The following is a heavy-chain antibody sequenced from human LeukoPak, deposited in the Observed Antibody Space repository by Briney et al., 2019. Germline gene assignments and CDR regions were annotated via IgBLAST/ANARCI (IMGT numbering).Heavy chain of an antibody. CDR3: ARDHIVVVTGAFDI. D-gene: IGHD2-21*02. Sequence: GGSLRLSCAASGFTFSSYSMNWVRQAPGKGLEWVSSISSSSSYIYYADSVKGRFTISRDNAKNSLYLQMNSLRAEDTAVYYCARDHIVVVTGAFDIWGQGTMVTVSS. J-gene: IGHJ3*02. V-gene: IGHV3-21*01. CDR2: ISSSSSYI. CDR1: GFTFSSYS.